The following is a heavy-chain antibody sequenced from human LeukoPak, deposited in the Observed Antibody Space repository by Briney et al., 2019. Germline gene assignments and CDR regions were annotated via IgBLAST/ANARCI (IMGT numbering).Heavy chain of an antibody. D-gene: IGHD2-2*01. J-gene: IGHJ4*02. CDR2: IKQDGSEK. CDR1: GFTFSSYW. V-gene: IGHV3-7*01. CDR3: ARHSIGVVVPAAMGPFDY. Sequence: PGGSLRLSCAASGFTFSSYWMSWVRQAPGKGLEWVANIKQDGSEKYYVDSVKGRFTISRDNAKNSLYLQMNSLRAEDTAVYYCARHSIGVVVPAAMGPFDYWGQGTLVTVSS.